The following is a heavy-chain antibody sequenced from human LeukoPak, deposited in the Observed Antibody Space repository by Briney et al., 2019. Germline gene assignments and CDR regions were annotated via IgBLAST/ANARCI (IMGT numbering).Heavy chain of an antibody. D-gene: IGHD6-13*01. CDR1: GYTFTGYY. CDR2: INPNSGGT. J-gene: IGHJ4*02. Sequence: ASVKASCKASGYTFTGYYMYWVRQAPGQGLEXXXWINPNSGGTNYAQKFQGRVTMTRDTSISTAYMELSRLRSDDTAVYYCARGPGIAAAGTDYWGQGTLVTVSS. CDR3: ARGPGIAAAGTDY. V-gene: IGHV1-2*02.